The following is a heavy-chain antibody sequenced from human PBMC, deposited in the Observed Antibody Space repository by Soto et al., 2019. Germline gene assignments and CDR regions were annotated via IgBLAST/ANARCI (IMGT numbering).Heavy chain of an antibody. CDR3: TTSRFGVVTTDDAFDI. D-gene: IGHD3-3*01. J-gene: IGHJ3*02. CDR1: GFTFSNAC. CDR2: IKSKTVSGTT. Sequence: GGSLRLSCAASGFTFSNACMSWVRQAPGKGLEWVGRIKSKTVSGTTDYAATVKGRFTISRDDSKNKLYLQMDSLKTEDTAVYYCTTSRFGVVTTDDAFDIWGQGTMVTVSS. V-gene: IGHV3-15*01.